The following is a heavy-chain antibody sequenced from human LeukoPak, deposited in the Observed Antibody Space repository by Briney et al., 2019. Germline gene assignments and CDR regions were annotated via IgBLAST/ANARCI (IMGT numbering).Heavy chain of an antibody. Sequence: GASVKVSCKASGYTFTSYDINWVRHATGQGLEWMGWMSPNSGDTGYAQKFQGRVTMTRDTSISTAYMELTSQRSEDTAIYYCARGPPNWGFDFWGQGALVTVSS. CDR1: GYTFTSYD. V-gene: IGHV1-8*01. D-gene: IGHD7-27*01. J-gene: IGHJ4*02. CDR2: MSPNSGDT. CDR3: ARGPPNWGFDF.